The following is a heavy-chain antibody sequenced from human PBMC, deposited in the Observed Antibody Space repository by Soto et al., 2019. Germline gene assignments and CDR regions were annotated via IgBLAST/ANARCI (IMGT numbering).Heavy chain of an antibody. J-gene: IGHJ6*02. CDR1: GFTFNIYA. CDR2: ISGSGDTT. CDR3: AKAQGGRAYYGMDV. V-gene: IGHV3-23*01. D-gene: IGHD2-15*01. Sequence: GGSLRLSCASSGFTFNIYAMNWVLQAPGKGLDWVSAISGSGDTTYYADSVKGRFTISRDNSKDTLSLHMHSLRVDDTAVYYCAKAQGGRAYYGMDVWGQGTTVTVSS.